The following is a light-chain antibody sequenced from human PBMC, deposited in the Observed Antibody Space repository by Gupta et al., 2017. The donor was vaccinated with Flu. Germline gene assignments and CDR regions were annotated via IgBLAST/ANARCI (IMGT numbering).Light chain of an antibody. J-gene: IGKJ1*01. CDR1: QNLLHTSNKKHF. Sequence: LGERAAIKCTSSQNLLHTSNKKHFAAWYQNQAGPPTRLLLDWASTRASGVPDRCSGGGSGKVTTPTIGGLKDEDAATYYRQQFYWPPHTFGRGTKVEI. CDR3: QQFYWPPHT. CDR2: WAS. V-gene: IGKV4-1*01.